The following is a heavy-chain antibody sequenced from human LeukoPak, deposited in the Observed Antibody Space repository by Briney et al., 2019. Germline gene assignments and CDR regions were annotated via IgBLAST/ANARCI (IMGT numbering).Heavy chain of an antibody. CDR3: TRDDTIFGVVTPYYFDY. D-gene: IGHD3-3*01. CDR2: IRSKAYGGTT. V-gene: IGHV3-49*04. CDR1: GFTFGDYA. J-gene: IGHJ4*02. Sequence: PGGSLRLSCTASGFTFGDYAMSWVRQAPGKGLEWVGFIRSKAYGGTTEYAASVKGRFTISRDDSKSIAYLQMNSLKTEDTAVYYCTRDDTIFGVVTPYYFDYWGQGTLVTVSS.